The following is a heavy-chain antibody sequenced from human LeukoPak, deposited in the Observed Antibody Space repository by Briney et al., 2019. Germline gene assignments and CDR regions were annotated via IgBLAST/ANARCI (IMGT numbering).Heavy chain of an antibody. CDR3: AKERRAAAGTFFDY. V-gene: IGHV3-30-3*01. D-gene: IGHD6-13*01. J-gene: IGHJ4*02. Sequence: GGSLRLSCAASGFTFSSYAMHWVRQAPGKGLEWVAVISYDGSNKYYADSVKGRFTISRDNSKNTLYLQMNSLRAEDTAVYYCAKERRAAAGTFFDYWGQGTLVTVSS. CDR2: ISYDGSNK. CDR1: GFTFSSYA.